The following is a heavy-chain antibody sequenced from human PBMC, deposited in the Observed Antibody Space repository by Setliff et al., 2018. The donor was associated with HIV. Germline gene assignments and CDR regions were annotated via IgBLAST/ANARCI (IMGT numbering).Heavy chain of an antibody. CDR2: ISGYNGNT. CDR1: GGTFSNYA. V-gene: IGHV1-18*01. J-gene: IGHJ4*02. D-gene: IGHD3-10*01. CDR3: ARDASFGVFDY. Sequence: ASVKVSCKASGGTFSNYAITWVRQAPGQGLEWVGYISGYNGNTKYAQNVQGRVTMTTDTSTSTAYMELRSLRSDDTAVYYCARDASFGVFDYWGQGTLVTVSS.